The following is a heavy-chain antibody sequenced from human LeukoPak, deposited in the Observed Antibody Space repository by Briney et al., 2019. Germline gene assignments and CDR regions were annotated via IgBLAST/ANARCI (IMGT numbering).Heavy chain of an antibody. V-gene: IGHV3-74*01. CDR2: INTYGSRT. Sequence: GGSLRLSCAASGFTFSNFWVHWVRQAPEMGLVWVSRINTYGSRTNSVKGRFTISRDSSKNTLYLQMNSLRAEDTAVYYCARESGGDYYFAYWGQGTLVTVSS. J-gene: IGHJ4*02. CDR3: ARESGGDYYFAY. D-gene: IGHD4-17*01. CDR1: GFTFSNFW.